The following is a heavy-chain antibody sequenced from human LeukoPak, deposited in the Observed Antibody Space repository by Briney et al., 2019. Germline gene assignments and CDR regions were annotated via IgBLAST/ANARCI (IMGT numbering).Heavy chain of an antibody. J-gene: IGHJ4*02. CDR1: GFSFSNYA. V-gene: IGHV3-23*01. D-gene: IGHD4/OR15-4a*01. Sequence: GGSLRLSCAVSGFSFSNYAMSWVRQFPGKGLECVSAISGDGVSPYYADSVRGRFTISRDNSKNTLYLQMNSLRVEDTAVYFCARDPGAFPYFFDCWGQGTLVTVSS. CDR3: ARDPGAFPYFFDC. CDR2: ISGDGVSP.